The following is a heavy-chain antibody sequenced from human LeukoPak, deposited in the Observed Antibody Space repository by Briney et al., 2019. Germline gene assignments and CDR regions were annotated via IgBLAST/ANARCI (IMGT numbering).Heavy chain of an antibody. Sequence: ASVTVSFKASGYTFIAYYMHWVRQAPGQGLEWMGWIVANSGDTKYAQKFQGRVTITRDTSIGTAYMELNSLISDDTAVYYCASEAFCVGGSCQLHRVASWGPGTQVTVSS. D-gene: IGHD2-15*01. CDR3: ASEAFCVGGSCQLHRVAS. CDR1: GYTFIAYY. J-gene: IGHJ4*02. CDR2: IVANSGDT. V-gene: IGHV1-2*02.